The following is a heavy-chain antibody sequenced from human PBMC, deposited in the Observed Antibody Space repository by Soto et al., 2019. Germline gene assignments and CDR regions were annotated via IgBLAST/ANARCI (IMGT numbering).Heavy chain of an antibody. D-gene: IGHD6-19*01. CDR3: ARAYSSGWYPIGY. CDR2: ISGSGGST. CDR1: GFTFSTYA. Sequence: EVQLLESGGGLVQPGGSLRLSCAASGFTFSTYAMSWVRQAPGKGLEWVSAISGSGGSTYYADSVTGRFTSSRDNSKNTLYLQMNTLRAEDTAIYYCARAYSSGWYPIGYWGQGALVTVSS. J-gene: IGHJ4*02. V-gene: IGHV3-23*01.